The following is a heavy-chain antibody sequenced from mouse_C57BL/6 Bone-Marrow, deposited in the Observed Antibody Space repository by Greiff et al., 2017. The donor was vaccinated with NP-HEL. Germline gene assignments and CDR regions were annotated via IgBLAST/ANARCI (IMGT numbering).Heavy chain of an antibody. V-gene: IGHV1-75*01. CDR1: GYTFTDYY. CDR2: IFPGSGST. Sequence: QVQLKESGPELVKPGASVKISCKASGYTFTDYYINWVKQRPGQGLEWIGWIFPGSGSTYYNEKFKGKATLTVDKSSSTAYMLLSSLTSEDSAVYFCAPDGYYDYFDYWGQGTTLTVSS. CDR3: APDGYYDYFDY. J-gene: IGHJ2*01. D-gene: IGHD2-3*01.